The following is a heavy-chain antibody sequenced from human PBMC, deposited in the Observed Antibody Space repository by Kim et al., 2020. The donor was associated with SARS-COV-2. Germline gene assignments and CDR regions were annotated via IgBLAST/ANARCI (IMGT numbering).Heavy chain of an antibody. D-gene: IGHD6-13*01. CDR3: ARRIAAAGTKAFDI. J-gene: IGHJ3*02. Sequence: PSFQGQVTSSADKSISTAYLQWSSLKASDTAMYYCARRIAAAGTKAFDIWGQGTMVTVSS. V-gene: IGHV5-51*01.